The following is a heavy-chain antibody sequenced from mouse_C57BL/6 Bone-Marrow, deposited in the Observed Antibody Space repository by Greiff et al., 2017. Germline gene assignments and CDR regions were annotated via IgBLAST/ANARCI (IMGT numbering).Heavy chain of an antibody. Sequence: VQLQQPGAELVMPGASVKLSCKASGYTFTSYWMHWVKQRPGQGLEWIGEIDPSDSYTNYNQKFKGKSTLTVDKSSSTAYMQLSSLTSEDSAVYYCARRLPYWYFDVGGTGTTVTVSA. CDR1: GYTFTSYW. CDR2: IDPSDSYT. D-gene: IGHD2-2*01. V-gene: IGHV1-69*01. CDR3: ARRLPYWYFDV. J-gene: IGHJ1*03.